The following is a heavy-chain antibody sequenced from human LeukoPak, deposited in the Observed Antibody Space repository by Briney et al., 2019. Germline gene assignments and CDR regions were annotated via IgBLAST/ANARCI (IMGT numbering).Heavy chain of an antibody. CDR1: GGSFSGYY. J-gene: IGHJ4*02. D-gene: IGHD3-16*01. V-gene: IGHV4-34*01. Sequence: SETLSLTCAVYGGSFSGYYWSWIRQPPGKGLEWIGEINHSGSTNYNPSLKSRVTISVDTSKNQFSLKLSSVTAADTAVYYCARGLYRRLVRAIGDLNSSVYFDYWGQGTLVTVSS. CDR3: ARGLYRRLVRAIGDLNSSVYFDY. CDR2: INHSGST.